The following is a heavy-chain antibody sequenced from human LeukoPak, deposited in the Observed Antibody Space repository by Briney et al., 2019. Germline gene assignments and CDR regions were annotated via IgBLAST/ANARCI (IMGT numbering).Heavy chain of an antibody. D-gene: IGHD2-15*01. CDR1: GGSISSYY. J-gene: IGHJ5*02. V-gene: IGHV4-59*08. Sequence: SETLSLTCTVSGGSISSYYWSWIRQPPGKGLEWIGSLYHSGSTYYNPSLKSRVTISVDTSKNQFSLKLSSVTAADTAVYYCARSPHYCSGGSCYGWFDPWGQGTLVTVSS. CDR2: LYHSGST. CDR3: ARSPHYCSGGSCYGWFDP.